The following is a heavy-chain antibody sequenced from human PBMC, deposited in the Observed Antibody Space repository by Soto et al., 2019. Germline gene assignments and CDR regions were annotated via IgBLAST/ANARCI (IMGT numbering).Heavy chain of an antibody. J-gene: IGHJ4*02. CDR1: GGSISSSSYY. V-gene: IGHV4-39*01. Sequence: SETLSLTCTVSGGSISSSSYYWGWIRQPPGKGLEWIGSIYYSGSTYYNPSLKSRVTISVDTSKNQFSLKLSSVTAADTAVYYCARHPMVRGVIADFDYWGQGTLVTVSS. CDR3: ARHPMVRGVIADFDY. D-gene: IGHD3-10*01. CDR2: IYYSGST.